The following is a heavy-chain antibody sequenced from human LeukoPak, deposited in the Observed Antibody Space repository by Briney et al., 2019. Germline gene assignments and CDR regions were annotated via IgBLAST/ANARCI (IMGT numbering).Heavy chain of an antibody. Sequence: PSETLSLTCTVSGGSISSYYWSWIRQPPGKGLEWIGYIHYSGSTNYNPPLKSRVTISLDTSKNQFSLKLRSVTAADTAVYYCARGRLDSRNYYFDYWGQGTLVTVSS. CDR3: ARGRLDSRNYYFDY. D-gene: IGHD6-13*01. CDR2: IHYSGST. CDR1: GGSISSYY. V-gene: IGHV4-59*01. J-gene: IGHJ4*02.